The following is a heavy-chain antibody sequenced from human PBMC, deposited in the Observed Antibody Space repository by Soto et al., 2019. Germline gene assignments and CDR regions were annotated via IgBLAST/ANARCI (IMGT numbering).Heavy chain of an antibody. CDR3: AKELLDCSGGACYRAFDS. CDR1: GFTFSNYV. J-gene: IGHJ4*02. Sequence: VGSLRLSCAASGFTFSNYVLSWVRQAPGKGLEWVSAISGSGVNTYYADSVKGRFTISRDNPKNTLYLQMNSLRAEDTAVYYCAKELLDCSGGACYRAFDSWGQGSLVTVSS. CDR2: ISGSGVNT. D-gene: IGHD2-15*01. V-gene: IGHV3-23*01.